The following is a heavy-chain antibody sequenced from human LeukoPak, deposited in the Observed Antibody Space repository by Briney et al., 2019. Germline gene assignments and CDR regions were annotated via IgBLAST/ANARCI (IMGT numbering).Heavy chain of an antibody. CDR3: ARDRLGYYGSGMGSYYYYGMDV. V-gene: IGHV4-39*07. J-gene: IGHJ6*02. D-gene: IGHD3-10*01. CDR1: GGSISSSSYY. CDR2: IYYSGST. Sequence: SETLSLTCTVSGGSISSSSYYWGWIRQPPGKGLEWIGSIYYSGSTYYNPSLKSRVTISVDTSKNQFSLKLSSVTAADTAVYYCARDRLGYYGSGMGSYYYYGMDVWGQGTTVTVSS.